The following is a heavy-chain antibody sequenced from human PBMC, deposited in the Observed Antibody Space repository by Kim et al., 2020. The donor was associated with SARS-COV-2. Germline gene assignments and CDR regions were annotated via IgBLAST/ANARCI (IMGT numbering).Heavy chain of an antibody. CDR3: ARVYRPPLRRITMVRGVIINAFDI. CDR1: GGSFSGYY. CDR2: INHSGST. D-gene: IGHD3-10*01. J-gene: IGHJ3*02. V-gene: IGHV4-34*01. Sequence: SETLSRTCAVYGGSFSGYYWSWIRQPPGKGLEWIGEINHSGSTNYNPSLKSRVTISVDTSKNQFSLKLSSVTAADTAVYYCARVYRPPLRRITMVRGVIINAFDIWGQGTMVTGSS.